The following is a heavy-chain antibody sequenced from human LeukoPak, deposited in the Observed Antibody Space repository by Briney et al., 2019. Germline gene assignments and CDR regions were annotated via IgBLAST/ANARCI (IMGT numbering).Heavy chain of an antibody. CDR1: GGSISTNVYY. Sequence: PSETLSLTCTVSGGSISTNVYYWGWIRKPPGKGLEYIGSVYYSGTTYFTPSLKRRVTISIDTSRNQFSLKLRSVTAADTAVYYCARLRSTWITDQWGQGTLVTVSS. V-gene: IGHV4-39*01. D-gene: IGHD6-13*01. J-gene: IGHJ4*02. CDR3: ARLRSTWITDQ. CDR2: VYYSGTT.